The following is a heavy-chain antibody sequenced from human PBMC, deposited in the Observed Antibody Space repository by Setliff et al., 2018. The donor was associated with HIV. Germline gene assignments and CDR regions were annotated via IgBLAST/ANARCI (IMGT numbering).Heavy chain of an antibody. Sequence: SETLSLTCTVSGGSISSHYWSWLRQPPGKGLEWIGYIYYTGSTSYNPSLKSRITISLDTSRNQFSLNLTSVTAADTAIYYCARVIQSSSFPFECWGQGALVTVSS. CDR1: GGSISSHY. CDR2: IYYTGST. D-gene: IGHD3-22*01. J-gene: IGHJ4*02. V-gene: IGHV4-59*11. CDR3: ARVIQSSSFPFEC.